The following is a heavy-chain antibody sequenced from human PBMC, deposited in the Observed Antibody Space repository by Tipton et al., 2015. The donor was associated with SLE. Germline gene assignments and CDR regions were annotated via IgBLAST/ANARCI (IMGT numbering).Heavy chain of an antibody. Sequence: TLSLTCSVSSYSIYNGFYWGWIRQSPGKGLEWIGSIYRSETAYYNPSLKSRVTMSVDTSKNQFSLKLTSVTAADTAVYYCARDPYDSWSDYQATFDYWGQGTLVTVSP. CDR1: SYSIYNGFY. CDR3: ARDPYDSWSDYQATFDY. J-gene: IGHJ4*02. D-gene: IGHD3-3*01. CDR2: IYRSETA. V-gene: IGHV4-38-2*02.